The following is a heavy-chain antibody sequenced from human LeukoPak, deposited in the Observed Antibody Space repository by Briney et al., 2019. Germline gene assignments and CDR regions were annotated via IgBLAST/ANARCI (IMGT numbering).Heavy chain of an antibody. Sequence: TGGSLRLSCSVSGFTFSSHAMHWVRQAPGKGLECVAYISYDGSFQYHADSVKGRFTISRDNSKDILYLQMNSLRVDYSATYYCVGEVGSRQMNSWGQGTLVTVSS. D-gene: IGHD1-26*01. CDR1: GFTFSSHA. CDR2: ISYDGSFQ. CDR3: VGEVGSRQMNS. V-gene: IGHV3-30-3*01. J-gene: IGHJ5*02.